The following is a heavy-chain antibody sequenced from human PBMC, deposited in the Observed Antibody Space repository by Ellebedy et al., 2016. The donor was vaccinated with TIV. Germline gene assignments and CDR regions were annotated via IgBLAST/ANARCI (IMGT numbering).Heavy chain of an antibody. CDR1: AFTFNSYI. CDR2: ISYDANNR. Sequence: PGGSLRLSCAASAFTFNSYIMHRVRQAPGKGLEWVAVISYDANNRYYADSVKGRFTISRYNSRYTLYLQMTSLTTEDTAVYYCARDRENYYYYYMDVWGKGTTVTVSS. J-gene: IGHJ6*03. V-gene: IGHV3-30*03. D-gene: IGHD5-24*01. CDR3: ARDRENYYYYYMDV.